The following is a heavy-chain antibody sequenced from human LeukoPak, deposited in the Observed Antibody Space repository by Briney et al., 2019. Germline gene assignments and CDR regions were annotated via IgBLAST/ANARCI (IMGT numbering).Heavy chain of an antibody. Sequence: PSETLSLTCTVSGGSISSTNYYWSWIRQPPGKGLEWIGEINHSGSTNYNPSLKSRVTISVDTSKNQFSLKLSSVTAADTAVYYCARGKGYSYGYFWFDPWGQGTLVTVSS. J-gene: IGHJ5*02. V-gene: IGHV4-39*07. CDR2: INHSGST. D-gene: IGHD5-18*01. CDR1: GGSISSTNYY. CDR3: ARGKGYSYGYFWFDP.